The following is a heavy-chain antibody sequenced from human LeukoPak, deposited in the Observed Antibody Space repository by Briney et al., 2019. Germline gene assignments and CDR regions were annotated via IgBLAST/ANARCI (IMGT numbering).Heavy chain of an antibody. V-gene: IGHV3-11*06. CDR2: ITNSGRDA. J-gene: IGHJ6*04. CDR3: GRGHFGLDV. CDR1: GFTFSDHY. Sequence: GGSLRLSCAASGFTFSDHYMTWIRQAPVKGLEWVSYITNSGRDADYSDSVRGRFTTSRDNAKNSLYLQMNSLRPEDTAIYYCGRGHFGLDVWGKGTTVTVSS.